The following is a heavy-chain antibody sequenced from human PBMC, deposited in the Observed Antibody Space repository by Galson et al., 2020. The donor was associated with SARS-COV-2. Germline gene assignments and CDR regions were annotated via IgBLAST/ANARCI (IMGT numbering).Heavy chain of an antibody. V-gene: IGHV4-38-2*01. CDR3: ARARYCSSTSCSNFYGMDV. Sequence: PSETLSLTCAVSGYSISSGFYWGWIRQPPGKGLEWIGTIYHSGSTYYNPSLKSRVTISVDTSKNQFSLKLTSVTAADTAVYYCARARYCSSTSCSNFYGMDVWGQGTTVTVSS. D-gene: IGHD2-2*01. J-gene: IGHJ6*02. CDR2: IYHSGST. CDR1: GYSISSGFY.